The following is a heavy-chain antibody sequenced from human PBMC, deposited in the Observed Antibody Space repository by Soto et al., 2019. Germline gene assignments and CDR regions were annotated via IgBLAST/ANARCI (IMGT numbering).Heavy chain of an antibody. CDR1: GGSISDYY. Sequence: PSETLSLTCTVYGGSISDYYWSWIRQPPGKGLEWIGYIYYSGSTNYNPSLKSRVTISVDTSKNQFSLKLNSVTAADTAVYYCARDLWGYCGADCYPLDVWGQGTTVTVSS. D-gene: IGHD2-21*02. J-gene: IGHJ6*02. CDR2: IYYSGST. V-gene: IGHV4-59*01. CDR3: ARDLWGYCGADCYPLDV.